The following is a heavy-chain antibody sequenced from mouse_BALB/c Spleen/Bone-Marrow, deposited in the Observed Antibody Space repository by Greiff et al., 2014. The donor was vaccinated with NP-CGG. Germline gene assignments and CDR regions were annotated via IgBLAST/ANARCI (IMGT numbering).Heavy chain of an antibody. CDR2: ISTYYGDA. CDR1: GYTFTDYA. Sequence: QVQLKESGAELVRPGVSVKISCKGSGYTFTDYAMHWVKQSHAKSLEWIGVISTYYGDATYNQNFKGKATMTVDKSSRTAYMELARLKSEDFAINYWARPKYGNPQFDNAMASGGQGTSFTVS. J-gene: IGHJ4*01. V-gene: IGHV1S137*01. D-gene: IGHD2-1*01. CDR3: ARPKYGNPQFDNAMAS.